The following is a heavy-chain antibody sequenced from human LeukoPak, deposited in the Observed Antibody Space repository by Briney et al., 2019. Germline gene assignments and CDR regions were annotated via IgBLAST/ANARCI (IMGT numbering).Heavy chain of an antibody. CDR3: AREGSGGGDYFDY. D-gene: IGHD3-16*01. CDR1: GFTFSSYW. V-gene: IGHV3-74*01. Sequence: GGSLRLSCVASGFTFSSYWMHWVRQDPRKGLVWVSRINGDGRNINYADSVRGRFTISRDNAKNSLYLQMNSLRAEDTAVYYCAREGSGGGDYFDYWGQGTLVTVSS. CDR2: INGDGRNI. J-gene: IGHJ4*02.